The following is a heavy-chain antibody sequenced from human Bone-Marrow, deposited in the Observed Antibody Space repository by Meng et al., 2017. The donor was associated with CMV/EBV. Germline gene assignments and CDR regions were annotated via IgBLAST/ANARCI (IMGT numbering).Heavy chain of an antibody. CDR3: ARPYCSSTSCPPEDDAFDS. Sequence: ASVKVSCKASGYTFTGYNMHWVRQAPGQGLEWMGWINPNSGDTKYAQKFQGRVTLTSDTSISTAYMELSRLKSDDTAVYYCARPYCSSTSCPPEDDAFDSWGQGTMVTVSS. CDR2: INPNSGDT. V-gene: IGHV1-2*02. D-gene: IGHD2-2*01. CDR1: GYTFTGYN. J-gene: IGHJ3*02.